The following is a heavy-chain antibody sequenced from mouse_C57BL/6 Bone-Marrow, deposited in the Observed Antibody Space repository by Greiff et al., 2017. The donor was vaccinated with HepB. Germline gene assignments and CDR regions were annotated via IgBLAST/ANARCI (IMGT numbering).Heavy chain of an antibody. CDR3: TRAGKLRRGFAY. J-gene: IGHJ3*01. Sequence: DVMLVESGEGLVKPGGSLKLSCAASGFTFSSYAMSWVRQTPEKRLEWVAYISSGGDYIYYADTVKGRFTISRDNARNTLYLQMSSLKSEDTAMYYCTRAGKLRRGFAYWGQGTLVTVSA. CDR1: GFTFSSYA. CDR2: ISSGGDYI. D-gene: IGHD2-4*01. V-gene: IGHV5-9-1*02.